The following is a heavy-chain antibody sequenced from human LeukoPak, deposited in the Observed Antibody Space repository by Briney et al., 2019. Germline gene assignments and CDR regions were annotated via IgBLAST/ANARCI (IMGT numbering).Heavy chain of an antibody. V-gene: IGHV3-7*01. D-gene: IGHD3-16*01. CDR1: GFTFSNTW. Sequence: QPGGSRRLSCAASGFTFSNTWMAWVRQAPGKGLDWVANINQDGGTRQYADSVRGRFTISRDNAKNSLYLEMNSLRVEDTGLYHCARDMKGNLDYWGQGTLVTVSS. CDR3: ARDMKGNLDY. CDR2: INQDGGTR. J-gene: IGHJ4*02.